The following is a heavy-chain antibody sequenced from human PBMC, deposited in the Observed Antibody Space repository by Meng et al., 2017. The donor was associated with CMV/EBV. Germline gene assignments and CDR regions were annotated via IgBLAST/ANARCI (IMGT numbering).Heavy chain of an antibody. CDR2: IHPGDSDT. CDR1: GYSFTSYW. Sequence: GESLKISCKGSGYSFTSYWLGWVRPMPGKGLEWMGIIHPGDSDTRYSPSFQGQVPISADKSISTAYLQWSSLKASDTAMYYCARDSDYSSYNYYYGMDVWGQGTTVTVSS. J-gene: IGHJ6*02. CDR3: ARDSDYSSYNYYYGMDV. V-gene: IGHV5-51*01. D-gene: IGHD4-11*01.